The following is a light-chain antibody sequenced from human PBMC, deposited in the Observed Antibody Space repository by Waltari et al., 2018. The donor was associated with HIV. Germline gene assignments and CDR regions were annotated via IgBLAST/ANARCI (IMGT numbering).Light chain of an antibody. J-gene: IGKJ1*01. CDR3: QQYNVYPWT. CDR1: ENIGNW. CDR2: RAS. V-gene: IGKV1-5*03. Sequence: DIEMTQSPSTLSASVGDTVTITCRTSENIGNWLAWYQMKPGKAPDLLIYRASTLKSGVPSRFSGRGSGTEFALTVRGLQPDDFGTFFCQQYNVYPWTIGQGTRVDLK.